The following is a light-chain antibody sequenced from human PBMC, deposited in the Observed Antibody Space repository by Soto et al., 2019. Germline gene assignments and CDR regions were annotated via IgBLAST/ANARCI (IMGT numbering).Light chain of an antibody. CDR1: SSDIGSNT. CDR3: AAWDDSLNGYV. CDR2: SNK. J-gene: IGLJ1*01. V-gene: IGLV1-44*01. Sequence: VMTQPSSTSWTPGQSVTISCSGSSSDIGSNTVNWYQQLPGTAPKLLVYSNKQRPSGVPDRFSGSKSGTSASLAISGLQSEDEADYYCAAWDDSLNGYVFGTGTKVTV.